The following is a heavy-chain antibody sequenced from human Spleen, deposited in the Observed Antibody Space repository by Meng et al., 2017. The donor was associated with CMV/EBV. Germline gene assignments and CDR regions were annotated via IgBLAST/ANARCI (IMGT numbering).Heavy chain of an antibody. Sequence: FSGFSLTSRAMAVGWIRQPPGKAPEWLALIYGDDEKHYSPSLKSSLTITKDTARNRVVLAMTDLNPVDSGTYYCAHRRAGFGELFDYWGQGSLVTVSS. CDR3: AHRRAGFGELFDY. D-gene: IGHD3-10*01. CDR2: IYGDDEK. CDR1: GFSLTSRAMA. J-gene: IGHJ4*02. V-gene: IGHV2-5*02.